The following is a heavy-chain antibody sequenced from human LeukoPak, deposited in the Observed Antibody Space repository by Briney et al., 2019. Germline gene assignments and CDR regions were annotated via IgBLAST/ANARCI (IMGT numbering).Heavy chain of an antibody. CDR2: ISNSGST. J-gene: IGHJ4*02. D-gene: IGHD2-15*01. V-gene: IGHV4-39*01. Sequence: SETLSLTCTVSGGSISSYYWAWIRQPPGKGLELIGTISNSGSTYYNQSLKGRVTISVDTSKNQFSLKLNSVTAADTAVYYCARRGVAAIIDYWGQGTLVTVSS. CDR3: ARRGVAAIIDY. CDR1: GGSISSYY.